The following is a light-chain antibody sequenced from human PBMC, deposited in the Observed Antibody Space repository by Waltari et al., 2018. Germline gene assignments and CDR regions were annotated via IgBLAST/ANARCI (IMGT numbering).Light chain of an antibody. V-gene: IGKV1-6*01. J-gene: IGKJ1*01. CDR2: DAS. CDR3: FQHGEYPRT. Sequence: AVQMTQSPSSLSASVGDRVTITCRTSQNIGIDLGWYQQKPGKAPNLLIFDASNLQSGVPSRFTGTRSGTDFTLTISRLQPADFATYYCFQHGEYPRTFGQGTKVEVK. CDR1: QNIGID.